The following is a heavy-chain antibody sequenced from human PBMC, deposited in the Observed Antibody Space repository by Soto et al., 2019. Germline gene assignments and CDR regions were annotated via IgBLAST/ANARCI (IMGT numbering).Heavy chain of an antibody. CDR2: TYYRSKWNS. V-gene: IGHV6-1*01. CDR3: ARDEGGP. J-gene: IGHJ4*02. CDR1: WDSVSSNSAA. Sequence: SQTLSLTCAISWDSVSSNSAAWSWIRQSPSRGLEWLGRTYYRSKWNSNYAVSVKGRVTINPDTSKNQFSLQPNSVTPEDTAVYYCARDEGGPWGQGTLVTVSS.